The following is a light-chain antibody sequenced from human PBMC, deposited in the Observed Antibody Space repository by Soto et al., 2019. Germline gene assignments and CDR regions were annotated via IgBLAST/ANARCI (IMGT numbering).Light chain of an antibody. CDR1: QSLVYSDGNTY. CDR3: MQGTHWPIT. V-gene: IGKV2-30*01. Sequence: VVMTKSPLSLPVTLGQPASISCRSSQSLVYSDGNTYFSWFQQRPGRSPRRLIYKVSNRDSGVPAGFSGSGSGTDVSLKIIRVEAEDVGVYYCMQGTHWPITFGQGTRLEIK. J-gene: IGKJ5*01. CDR2: KVS.